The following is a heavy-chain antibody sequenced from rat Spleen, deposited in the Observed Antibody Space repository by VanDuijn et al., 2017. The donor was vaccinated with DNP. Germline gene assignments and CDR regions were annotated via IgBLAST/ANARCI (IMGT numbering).Heavy chain of an antibody. CDR1: GLNFNDYW. CDR3: ARGPNYGGYSDFFDY. CDR2: INKDSSTI. Sequence: EVKLVESGGGLVQPGRSLKLSCVVSGLNFNDYWMGWVRQAPGKGLEWIGKINKDSSTINYTPSLRERFTISRDNAQNSLYLQMNTLGSEDTALYYCARGPNYGGYSDFFDYWGQGVMVTVSS. V-gene: IGHV4-2*01. D-gene: IGHD1-11*01. J-gene: IGHJ2*01.